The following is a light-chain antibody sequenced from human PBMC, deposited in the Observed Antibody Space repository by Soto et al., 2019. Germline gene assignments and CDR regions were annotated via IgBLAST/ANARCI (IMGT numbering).Light chain of an antibody. J-gene: IGKJ2*01. CDR3: QQYNNWPHT. V-gene: IGKV3-15*01. CDR1: QSVSSN. Sequence: EIVMTQSPATLSVSPGERATLSCRASQSVSSNLAWYQQKPGQAPSLLIYGASTRATGTPARFSGSGSGTEFTLTINSLQSEDFAVYYCQQYNNWPHTFGQGTKVDIK. CDR2: GAS.